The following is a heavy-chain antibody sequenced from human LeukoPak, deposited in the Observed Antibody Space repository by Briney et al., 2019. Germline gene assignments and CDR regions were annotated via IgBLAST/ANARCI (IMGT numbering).Heavy chain of an antibody. V-gene: IGHV3-23*01. CDR3: AEGRNAFDI. J-gene: IGHJ3*02. CDR2: ISGSGVST. Sequence: GGSLRLSCAAFEFTFSSYAMSWVRQAPGKGLEWVSAISGSGVSTYYADSVKGRFTISRDNSKNTLYLQMNSLRAEDTAVYYCAEGRNAFDIWGHGTMVTVSS. CDR1: EFTFSSYA.